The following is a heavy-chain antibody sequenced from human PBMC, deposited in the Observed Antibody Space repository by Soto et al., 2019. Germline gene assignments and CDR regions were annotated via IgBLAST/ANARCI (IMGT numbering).Heavy chain of an antibody. Sequence: GGSLRLSCAASGFTFSSFAMHWVRQAPGKGLEWVAVISTDGRSKNYADSVKGRFTTSRDNAKNTLYLQMNSLRVEDTALYYCTTLVVPGDPLTYWGQGTLVTVSS. D-gene: IGHD2-2*01. CDR3: TTLVVPGDPLTY. CDR2: ISTDGRSK. V-gene: IGHV3-30*04. J-gene: IGHJ1*01. CDR1: GFTFSSFA.